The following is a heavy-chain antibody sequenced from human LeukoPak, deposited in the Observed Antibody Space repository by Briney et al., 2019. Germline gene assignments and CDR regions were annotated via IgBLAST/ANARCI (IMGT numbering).Heavy chain of an antibody. D-gene: IGHD6-13*01. J-gene: IGHJ6*03. Sequence: ASVKVSCKASGYTFTGYYMHWVRQAPGQGLEWMGWINPNSGGTNYAQKFQGRVTMTRYTSISTAYMELSRLRSDDTAVYYCARVSRGIAAAGTPNYYYYYMDVWGKGTTVTVSS. CDR1: GYTFTGYY. V-gene: IGHV1-2*02. CDR3: ARVSRGIAAAGTPNYYYYYMDV. CDR2: INPNSGGT.